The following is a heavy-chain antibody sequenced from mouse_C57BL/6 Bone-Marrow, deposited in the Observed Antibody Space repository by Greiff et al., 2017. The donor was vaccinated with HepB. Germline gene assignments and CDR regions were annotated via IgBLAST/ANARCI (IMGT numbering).Heavy chain of an antibody. V-gene: IGHV5-12*01. CDR1: GFTFSDYY. CDR2: ISNGGGST. CDR3: ARHDYGFYAMDY. Sequence: DVKLVESGGGLVQPGGSLKLSCAASGFTFSDYYMYWVRQTPEKRLEWVAYISNGGGSTYYPDTVKGRFTISRDNAKNTLYLQMSRLKSEDTAMYYCARHDYGFYAMDYWGQGTSVTVSS. J-gene: IGHJ4*01. D-gene: IGHD1-2*01.